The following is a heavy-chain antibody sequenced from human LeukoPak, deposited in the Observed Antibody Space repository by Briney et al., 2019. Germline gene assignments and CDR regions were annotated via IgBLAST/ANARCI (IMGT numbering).Heavy chain of an antibody. V-gene: IGHV4-34*01. CDR2: INHSGST. CDR3: ARKRWLQPYYFDY. Sequence: ASETLSLTCAVYGGSFSGYYWSWIRQPPGKGLEWIGEINHSGSTNYNPSLKSRVTISVDTSKNQFSLKLSSVTAADTAVYYCARKRWLQPYYFDYWGQGTLVTVSS. J-gene: IGHJ4*02. CDR1: GGSFSGYY. D-gene: IGHD5-24*01.